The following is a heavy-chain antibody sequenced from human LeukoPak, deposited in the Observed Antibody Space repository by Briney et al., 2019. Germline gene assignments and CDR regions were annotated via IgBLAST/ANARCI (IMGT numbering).Heavy chain of an antibody. CDR3: VRGGLNHAFDM. CDR2: IDNDGRST. D-gene: IGHD1-14*01. CDR1: GFTLSGYW. Sequence: GGSLRLSCAASGFTLSGYWIHWVRRAPGKGLVWVSRIDNDGRSTNYADSVKGRFTVSRDNAKNTLYLQMNSLRVEDTAMYYCVRGGLNHAFDMWGQGTTVTVSS. J-gene: IGHJ3*02. V-gene: IGHV3-74*01.